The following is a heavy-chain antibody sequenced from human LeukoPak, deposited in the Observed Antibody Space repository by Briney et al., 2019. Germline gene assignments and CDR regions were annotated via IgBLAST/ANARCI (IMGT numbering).Heavy chain of an antibody. J-gene: IGHJ4*02. Sequence: ASVKVSCKASGYSFISYYMPWVRQAPGQGLEWMGIINPNTGGTNYAQKFQGRVTMTRDTSTSTVYMELSGLRSEDTAVYYCARGRLMTTVTIPDYWGQGTLVTVSS. V-gene: IGHV1-46*01. D-gene: IGHD4-17*01. CDR1: GYSFISYY. CDR3: ARGRLMTTVTIPDY. CDR2: INPNTGGT.